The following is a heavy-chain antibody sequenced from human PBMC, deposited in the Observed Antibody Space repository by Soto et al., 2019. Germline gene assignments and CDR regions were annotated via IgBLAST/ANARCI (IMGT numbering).Heavy chain of an antibody. Sequence: ASVKVSCKGSRCTLSSYAISRVRQAPGQGLEWMGGIILIFGTSNYAQKFQGRVTITADKSTSTAYMELSSLRYEDTAVYYCARNTLDCSSTSCYTTNGMDVWGQGTTVTVSS. CDR2: IILIFGTS. CDR1: RCTLSSYA. CDR3: ARNTLDCSSTSCYTTNGMDV. J-gene: IGHJ6*02. D-gene: IGHD2-2*02. V-gene: IGHV1-69*06.